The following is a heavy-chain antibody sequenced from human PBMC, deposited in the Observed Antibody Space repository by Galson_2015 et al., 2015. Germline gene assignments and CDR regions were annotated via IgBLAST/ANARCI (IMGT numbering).Heavy chain of an antibody. J-gene: IGHJ4*02. V-gene: IGHV3-74*01. Sequence: SLRLSCAASGFSFSSYWMHWVRQAPGKGLEWVSCIYTDASSASFADSVKGRFTISRDDTKITLYLQMNSLRAEDTAVYYCVRGDACFGNFNYWGQGTLVTVSS. D-gene: IGHD3-10*01. CDR1: GFSFSSYW. CDR2: IYTDASSA. CDR3: VRGDACFGNFNY.